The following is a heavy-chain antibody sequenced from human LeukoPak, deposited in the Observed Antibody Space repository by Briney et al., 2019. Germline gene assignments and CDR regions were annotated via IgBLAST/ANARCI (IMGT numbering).Heavy chain of an antibody. D-gene: IGHD3-16*01. Sequence: GASVKVSCKASGYTFTSYYMHWVRQAPGQGLEWMGIINPSGGSTSYAQKFQGRVTMTRDTSTSTVYMELSSLRSEDTAVYYCAREGAYVWGPSYFDYWGQGTLVTVSS. CDR2: INPSGGST. CDR3: AREGAYVWGPSYFDY. CDR1: GYTFTSYY. V-gene: IGHV1-46*01. J-gene: IGHJ4*02.